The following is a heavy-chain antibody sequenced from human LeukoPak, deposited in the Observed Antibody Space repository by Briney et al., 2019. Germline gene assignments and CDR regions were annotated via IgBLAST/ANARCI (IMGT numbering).Heavy chain of an antibody. CDR2: INPNSGGT. V-gene: IGHV1-2*02. CDR1: GYTFTGYY. Sequence: ASVKVSCKASGYTFTGYYMHWVRQAPGQGLVWMGWINPNSGGTNYAQKFQGRVTMTRDTSISTAYMELSRLRSDDTAVYYCARVYYYDSSGQYYFDYWGQGTLVTVSS. J-gene: IGHJ4*02. CDR3: ARVYYYDSSGQYYFDY. D-gene: IGHD3-22*01.